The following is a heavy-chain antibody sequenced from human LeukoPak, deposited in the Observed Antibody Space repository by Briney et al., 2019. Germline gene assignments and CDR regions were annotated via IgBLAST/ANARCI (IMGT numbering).Heavy chain of an antibody. V-gene: IGHV3-48*02. CDR2: ITSSSNVI. D-gene: IGHD3-10*01. Sequence: GGSLRLSCAASGFTFSSYSMNWVRQALGKGLEWVSHITSSSNVIYYADSVKGRFTISRDNAQNSLFLQMNSLRDEDTAVYYCARALGTYYASGSYYYFDYWGQGTLVNVAS. CDR1: GFTFSSYS. J-gene: IGHJ4*02. CDR3: ARALGTYYASGSYYYFDY.